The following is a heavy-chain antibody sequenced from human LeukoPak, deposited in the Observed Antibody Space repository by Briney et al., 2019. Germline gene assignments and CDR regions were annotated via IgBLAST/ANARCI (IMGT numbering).Heavy chain of an antibody. V-gene: IGHV1-69*05. D-gene: IGHD4-17*01. CDR2: ITPLFGTA. CDR1: GGTFNNSA. CDR3: ARDVHGDYGSGWFDP. Sequence: ASVKVSCKTSGGTFNNSAISWVRQAPGQGLEWLGGITPLFGTAGYAQKFQGRVTITKDESTRTVYLGLTSLTSDDTAVYYCARDVHGDYGSGWFDPWGQGTLVSVSS. J-gene: IGHJ5*02.